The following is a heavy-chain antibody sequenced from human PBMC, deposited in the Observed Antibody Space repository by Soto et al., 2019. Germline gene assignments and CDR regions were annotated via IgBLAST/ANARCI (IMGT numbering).Heavy chain of an antibody. Sequence: EVQLVESGGGLVQPGGSLRLSCAASRFTFSRYEMNWVRQAPGKGLEWVSYISSSGRTIYYGDSVKGRFSISRDNAKNSLYLQMNSLRAEDTAVYYCARGVVGYSYGYDYWGQGTLVTVSS. V-gene: IGHV3-48*03. J-gene: IGHJ4*02. D-gene: IGHD5-18*01. CDR3: ARGVVGYSYGYDY. CDR2: ISSSGRTI. CDR1: RFTFSRYE.